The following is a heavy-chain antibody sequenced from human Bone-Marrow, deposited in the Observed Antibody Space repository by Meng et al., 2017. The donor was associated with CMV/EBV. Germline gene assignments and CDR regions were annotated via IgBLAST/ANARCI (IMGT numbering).Heavy chain of an antibody. CDR3: ARVRYCSSTSCYYFDY. CDR1: GFTFSSYA. V-gene: IGHV3-30*04. D-gene: IGHD2-2*01. Sequence: GESLKISCAASGFTFSSYAMHWVRQAPGKGLEWVAVISYDGSNKYYADSVKGRFTIPRDNSKNTLYLQMNSLRAEDTAVYYCARVRYCSSTSCYYFDYWGQGTLVTVSS. J-gene: IGHJ4*02. CDR2: ISYDGSNK.